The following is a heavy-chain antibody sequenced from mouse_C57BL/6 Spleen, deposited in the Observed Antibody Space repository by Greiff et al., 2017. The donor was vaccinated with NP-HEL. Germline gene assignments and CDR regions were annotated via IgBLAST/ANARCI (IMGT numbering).Heavy chain of an antibody. Sequence: QVQLQQPGAELVKPGASVKLSCKASGYTFTSYWMQWVKQRPGQGLEWIGEIDPSDSYTNYNQKFKGKATLTVDTSSSTAYMQLSSLTSEDSAVYYCARWEDYFDYWGQGTPLTVSA. D-gene: IGHD4-1*01. CDR1: GYTFTSYW. CDR3: ARWEDYFDY. CDR2: IDPSDSYT. V-gene: IGHV1-50*01. J-gene: IGHJ2*01.